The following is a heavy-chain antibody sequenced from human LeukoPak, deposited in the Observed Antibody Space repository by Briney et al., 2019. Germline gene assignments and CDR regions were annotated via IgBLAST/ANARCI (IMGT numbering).Heavy chain of an antibody. CDR1: GVSISNNY. CDR2: IHSSGST. V-gene: IGHV4-59*08. J-gene: IGHJ4*02. CDR3: ARHGLKLVGASTIYFDN. D-gene: IGHD1-26*01. Sequence: SETLSLTCSVSGVSISNNYWSWLRQSPEKGLEWVGYIHSSGSTDYNPSFKSRVVVSVDTSKNQFSLKLYSVTAADTAVYYCARHGLKLVGASTIYFDNWGQGTLVTVSS.